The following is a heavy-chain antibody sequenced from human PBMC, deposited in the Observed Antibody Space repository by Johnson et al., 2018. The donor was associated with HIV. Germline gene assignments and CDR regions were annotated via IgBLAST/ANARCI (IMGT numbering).Heavy chain of an antibody. J-gene: IGHJ3*02. V-gene: IGHV3-7*05. CDR2: IKQDGSET. CDR3: GFDI. Sequence: EVQLVESGGGLVQPGGSLRLSCAGSGFTFSDYCMKWVRQAPGKGLEWVAKIKQDGSETYYVDSVKGRFTISRDNAKNVLCLQMNSLRAEDTAVYYCGFDILGQGTMVTVSS. CDR1: GFTFSDYC.